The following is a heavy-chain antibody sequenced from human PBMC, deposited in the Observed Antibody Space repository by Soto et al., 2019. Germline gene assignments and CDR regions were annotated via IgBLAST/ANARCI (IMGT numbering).Heavy chain of an antibody. CDR2: IWYDGSNK. CDR3: AREGIGGTAFRGFCDY. D-gene: IGHD1-7*01. V-gene: IGHV3-33*01. J-gene: IGHJ4*02. CDR1: GSIFSGYG. Sequence: QEHLVESGGGVVQPGRSLRLSCAASGSIFSGYGMHWVRQAPGKGLEWVAVIWYDGSNKYYADSVKGRFTISRDNSKNMLYLQMDSLRAEDTAVYYCAREGIGGTAFRGFCDYWGQGTLVTV.